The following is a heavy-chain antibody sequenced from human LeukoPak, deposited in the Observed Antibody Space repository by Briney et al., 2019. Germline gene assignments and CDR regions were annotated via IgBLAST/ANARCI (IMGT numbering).Heavy chain of an antibody. CDR1: GGSFSGYY. V-gene: IGHV4-34*01. D-gene: IGHD3-10*01. CDR2: INHSGST. CDR3: ARYYYGSGSYYRLGFYDY. J-gene: IGHJ4*02. Sequence: SETLSLTCAVYGGSFSGYYWSWIRQPPGKGLEWIGEINHSGSTNYNLSLKSRVTISVDTSKNQFSLKLSSVTAADTAVYYCARYYYGSGSYYRLGFYDYWGQGTLVTVSS.